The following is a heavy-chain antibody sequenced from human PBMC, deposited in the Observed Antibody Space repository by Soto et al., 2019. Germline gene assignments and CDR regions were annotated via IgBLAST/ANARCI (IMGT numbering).Heavy chain of an antibody. J-gene: IGHJ4*02. Sequence: SETLSLTCTVSGGSISSSSYYWGWIRQPPGKGLEWIGSIYYSGSTYYNPSLKSRVTISVDTSKNQFSLKLSSVTAADTAVYYCARHSEWELAVYFDYWGQGTLVTVSS. V-gene: IGHV4-39*01. CDR3: ARHSEWELAVYFDY. CDR2: IYYSGST. D-gene: IGHD1-26*01. CDR1: GGSISSSSYY.